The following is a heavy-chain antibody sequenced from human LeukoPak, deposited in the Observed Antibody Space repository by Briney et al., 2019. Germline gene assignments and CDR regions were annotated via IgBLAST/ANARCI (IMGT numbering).Heavy chain of an antibody. V-gene: IGHV1-69*05. D-gene: IGHD3-9*01. CDR3: ARDLWSENYDILTGYYGAFDI. CDR2: IIPIFGTA. J-gene: IGHJ3*02. CDR1: GGTFSSYA. Sequence: ASVKVSCKASGGTFSSYAISWVRQAPGQGLEWMGGIIPIFGTANYAQKFQGRVTITTDESTSTAYMELSSLRSEDTAVYYCARDLWSENYDILTGYYGAFDIWGQGTMVTVSS.